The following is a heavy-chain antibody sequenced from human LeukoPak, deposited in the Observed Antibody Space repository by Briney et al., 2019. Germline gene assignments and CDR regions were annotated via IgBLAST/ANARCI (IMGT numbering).Heavy chain of an antibody. CDR2: ISAYNGNT. CDR3: ARVSTTFSAFDI. CDR1: GYTFTSYG. Sequence: ASVKVSCKASGYTFTSYGISWVRQAPGQGLEWMGWISAYNGNTNYAQKLQGRVTMTTDTSTSTAYMELRSLRSEDTAVYYCARVSTTFSAFDIWGQGTMVTVSS. J-gene: IGHJ3*02. V-gene: IGHV1-18*01. D-gene: IGHD2/OR15-2a*01.